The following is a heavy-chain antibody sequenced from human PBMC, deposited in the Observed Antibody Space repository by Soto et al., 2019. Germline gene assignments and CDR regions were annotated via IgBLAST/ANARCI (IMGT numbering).Heavy chain of an antibody. CDR3: ARLGRGAFDP. J-gene: IGHJ5*02. CDR1: GDTFDTDS. Sequence: QVQLVQSGAEVRKPGSSVKVSCQASGDTFDTDSINWVRQAPGQGLEWMGGIIPMLEKPSYAQTLQDRVTITADASAKRVYMELRSLRSEDTAVYFCARLGRGAFDPWGQGTPVTVS. CDR2: IIPMLEKP. D-gene: IGHD7-27*01. V-gene: IGHV1-69*01.